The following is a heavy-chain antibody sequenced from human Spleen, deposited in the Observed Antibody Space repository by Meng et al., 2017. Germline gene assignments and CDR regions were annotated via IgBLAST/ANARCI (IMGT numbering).Heavy chain of an antibody. CDR1: GESFSGYY. CDR3: ARCAGRASSSWLVFVRSGMDV. V-gene: IGHV4-34*01. J-gene: IGHJ6*02. Sequence: SETLSLTCAVYGESFSGYYWNWIRQPPGKGLEWILEINRSGSTNYNTSLKSRVTITVDTSKNQFPLKLISVTAADTAVYYCARCAGRASSSWLVFVRSGMDVWGQGTTVTVSS. CDR2: INRSGST. D-gene: IGHD6-13*01.